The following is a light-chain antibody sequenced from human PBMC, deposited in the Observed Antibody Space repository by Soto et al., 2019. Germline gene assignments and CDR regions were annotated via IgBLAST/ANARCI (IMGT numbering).Light chain of an antibody. V-gene: IGLV2-11*01. CDR3: CSFAGSYRYV. CDR2: DVS. Sequence: ALTQPRSVSGSPGQSVTISCTGTSSDVGGYDYVSWYQQHPGKAPKLMIFDVSKRPSGVPDRFSGSKSGNTASLTISGLQAEDEADYYCCSFAGSYRYVFGTGTKLTVL. CDR1: SSDVGGYDY. J-gene: IGLJ1*01.